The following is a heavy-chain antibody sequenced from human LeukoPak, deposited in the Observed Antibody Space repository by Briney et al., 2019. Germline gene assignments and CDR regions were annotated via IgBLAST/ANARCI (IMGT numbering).Heavy chain of an antibody. Sequence: GASVKVSCKASGYTFTGYYMHWVRQAPGQGLEWMGWINPNSGGTNYAQKFQGRVTMTRDTSISTAYMELSRLRSDDTAVYYCARFLDCSSTSCYASLWGYYYYGMDVWGQGTMVTVSS. D-gene: IGHD2-2*01. CDR2: INPNSGGT. V-gene: IGHV1-2*02. J-gene: IGHJ6*02. CDR1: GYTFTGYY. CDR3: ARFLDCSSTSCYASLWGYYYYGMDV.